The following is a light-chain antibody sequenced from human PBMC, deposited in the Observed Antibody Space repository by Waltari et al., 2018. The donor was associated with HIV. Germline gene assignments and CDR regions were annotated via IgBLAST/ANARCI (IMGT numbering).Light chain of an antibody. J-gene: IGLJ2*01. CDR2: EVS. V-gene: IGLV2-8*01. CDR1: SSDVGGYNY. Sequence: QSALTQPPSASGSPGQPVTLSCTGTSSDVGGYNYVSWYQQHPGKAPKLMIYEVSKRPSGVPARFSGSKSGNTASLTGSGLQAEDGADYYCRSYAGSNNLLFGGGTKLTVL. CDR3: RSYAGSNNLL.